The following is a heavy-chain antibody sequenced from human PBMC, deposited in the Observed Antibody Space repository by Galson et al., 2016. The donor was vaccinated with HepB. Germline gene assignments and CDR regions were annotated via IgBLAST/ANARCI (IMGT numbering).Heavy chain of an antibody. Sequence: SLRLSCAASGFTFSNYAMNWVRQAPGKALEWVSAISSSGDNAYYADSVKGRFTMSRDNSENTVFLQMNSLRDEDTALYYCARSMGFCSAGGCYGRVPFESWGQGTLVTVAS. CDR2: ISSSGDNA. CDR1: GFTFSNYA. J-gene: IGHJ4*02. CDR3: ARSMGFCSAGGCYGRVPFES. D-gene: IGHD2-15*01. V-gene: IGHV3-23*01.